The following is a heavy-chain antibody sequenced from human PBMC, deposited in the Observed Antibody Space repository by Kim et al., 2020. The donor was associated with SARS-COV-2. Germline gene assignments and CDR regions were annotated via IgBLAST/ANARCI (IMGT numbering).Heavy chain of an antibody. CDR2: IWYDGSNK. V-gene: IGHV3-33*01. D-gene: IGHD3-10*01. J-gene: IGHJ4*02. CDR3: ARFSPARVAYYYGSGSSDY. CDR1: GFTFSSYG. Sequence: GGSLRLSCAASGFTFSSYGMHWVRQAPGKGLEWVAVIWYDGSNKYYADSVKGRFTISRDNSKNTLYLQMNSLRAEDTAVYYCARFSPARVAYYYGSGSSDYWGQGTLVTVSS.